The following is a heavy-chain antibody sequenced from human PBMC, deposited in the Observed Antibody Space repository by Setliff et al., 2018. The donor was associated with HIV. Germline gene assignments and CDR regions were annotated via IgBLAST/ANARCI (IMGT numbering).Heavy chain of an antibody. J-gene: IGHJ5*02. D-gene: IGHD3-22*01. V-gene: IGHV1-18*04. Sequence: ASVKVSCKASGYNFIDYNFIWVRQAPGQGLEWMGWISAYNGNTNYAQKLQGRVTMTTDTSTSTAYMELRSLRSDDTAVYYCARTYYYDSSGYRRPNWFDPWGQGTLVTVSS. CDR2: ISAYNGNT. CDR3: ARTYYYDSSGYRRPNWFDP. CDR1: GYNFIDYN.